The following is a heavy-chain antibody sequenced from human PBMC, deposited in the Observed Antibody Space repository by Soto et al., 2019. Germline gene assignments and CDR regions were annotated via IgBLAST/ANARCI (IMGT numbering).Heavy chain of an antibody. CDR3: ARAGTVLLWFGELSLPDC. D-gene: IGHD3-10*01. CDR1: GFTFSSYS. Sequence: EVQLVESGGGLVQPGGSLRLSCAASGFTFSSYSMNWVRQAPGKGLEWVSYISSSSSTIYYADSVKGRFTISRDNAKNSLYLQMNSLRAEDTAVYYCARAGTVLLWFGELSLPDCWGQGTLVTVSS. J-gene: IGHJ4*02. CDR2: ISSSSSTI. V-gene: IGHV3-48*01.